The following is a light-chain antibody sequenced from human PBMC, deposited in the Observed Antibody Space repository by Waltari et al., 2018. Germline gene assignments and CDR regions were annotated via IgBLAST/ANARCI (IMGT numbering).Light chain of an antibody. V-gene: IGLV1-47*01. CDR1: SSNIGSNY. J-gene: IGLJ3*02. Sequence: QSVLTQPPSASGTPGQRLTISCSGSSSNIGSNYIYWYQQLPGTAPKLLINRNKQPPSVVPDRFSGSKSGTSASLAIRGLRSGDEADYYCAAWDDSLRGWVFGGGTKLTVL. CDR3: AAWDDSLRGWV. CDR2: RNK.